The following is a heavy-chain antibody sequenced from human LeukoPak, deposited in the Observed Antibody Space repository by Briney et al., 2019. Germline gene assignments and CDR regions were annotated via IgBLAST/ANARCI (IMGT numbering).Heavy chain of an antibody. CDR1: GYTFTSYY. J-gene: IGHJ5*02. CDR3: ARDRDYGDYVGSGWFDP. CDR2: INPSGGST. V-gene: IGHV1-46*01. Sequence: GASVKVSCKASGYTFTSYYMHWVRQAPGQGLEWMGIINPSGGSTSYAQKFQGRVTMTRDTSTSTVYMELSSLRSEDTAVYYCARDRDYGDYVGSGWFDPWGQGTLVTVSS. D-gene: IGHD4-17*01.